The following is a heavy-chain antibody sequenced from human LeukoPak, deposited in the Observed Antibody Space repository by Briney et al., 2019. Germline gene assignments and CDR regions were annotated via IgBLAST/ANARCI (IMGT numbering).Heavy chain of an antibody. CDR3: AREGSSSWYWSYYDY. D-gene: IGHD6-13*01. V-gene: IGHV4-34*01. Sequence: SETLSLTRAVYGGSFSGYYWSWIRQPPGKGLEWIGEINHSGSTNYNPSLKSRVTISVDTSKNQFSLKLSSVTAADTAVYYCAREGSSSWYWSYYDYWGQGTLVTVSS. CDR2: INHSGST. CDR1: GGSFSGYY. J-gene: IGHJ4*02.